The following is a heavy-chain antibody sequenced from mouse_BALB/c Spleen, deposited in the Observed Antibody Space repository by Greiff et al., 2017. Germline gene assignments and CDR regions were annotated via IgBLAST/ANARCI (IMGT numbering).Heavy chain of an antibody. J-gene: IGHJ2*01. CDR1: GFNIKDTY. V-gene: IGHV14-3*02. Sequence: VHVKQSGAELVKPGASVKLSCTASGFNIKDTYMHWVKQRPEQGLEWIGRIDPANGNTKYDPKFQGKATITADTSSNTAYLQLSSLTSEDTAVYYCACYGSSFYFDYWGQGTTLTVSS. CDR3: ACYGSSFYFDY. CDR2: IDPANGNT. D-gene: IGHD1-1*01.